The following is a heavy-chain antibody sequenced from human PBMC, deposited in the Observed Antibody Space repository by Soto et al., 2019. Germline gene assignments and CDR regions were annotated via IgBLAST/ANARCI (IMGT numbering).Heavy chain of an antibody. CDR1: GYTFTSYS. V-gene: IGHV1-18*01. Sequence: ASVKVSCKASGYTFTSYSISWVRQAPGQGLEWMGWISAYNGNTNYAQKLQGRVTMTTDTSTSTAYMELRSLRSDDTAVYYCARTPGSYSGYVYFDYWGQGTLVTVSS. D-gene: IGHD5-12*01. CDR2: ISAYNGNT. J-gene: IGHJ4*02. CDR3: ARTPGSYSGYVYFDY.